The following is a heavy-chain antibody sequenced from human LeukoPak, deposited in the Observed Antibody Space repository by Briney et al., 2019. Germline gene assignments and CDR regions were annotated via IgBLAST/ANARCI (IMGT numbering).Heavy chain of an antibody. CDR3: AREADSYFDY. D-gene: IGHD3-10*01. CDR1: GGSFSGYY. V-gene: IGHV4-34*01. J-gene: IGHJ4*02. CDR2: INHSGST. Sequence: SETLSLTCAVYGGSFSGYYWSWIRQPPGKGLEWIGEINHSGSTNYNPSLKSRVTISVDTSKNQFSLKLSSVTAADTAVYYCAREADSYFDYWGQGTLVTVSS.